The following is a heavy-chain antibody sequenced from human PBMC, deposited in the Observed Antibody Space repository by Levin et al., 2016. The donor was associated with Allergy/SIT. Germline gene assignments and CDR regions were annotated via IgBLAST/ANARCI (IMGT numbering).Heavy chain of an antibody. Sequence: GESLKISCAASGFTFSNAWMSWVRQAPGKGLEWVGRIKSKTDGGTTDYAAPVKGRFTISRDDSKNTLYLQMNSLRAEDTAIYYCARDLRQGSNWYELIDYWGQGTLVTVSS. J-gene: IGHJ4*02. CDR1: GFTFSNAW. V-gene: IGHV3-15*01. CDR2: IKSKTDGGTT. D-gene: IGHD6-13*01. CDR3: ARDLRQGSNWYELIDY.